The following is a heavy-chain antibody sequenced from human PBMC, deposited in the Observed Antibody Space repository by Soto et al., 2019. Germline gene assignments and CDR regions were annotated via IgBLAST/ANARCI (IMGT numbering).Heavy chain of an antibody. D-gene: IGHD2-15*01. CDR3: ARGIVVVVAAAFDY. Sequence: SETLSLTCTVSGGSINNHYWSWIRQPPGKGLEWIGSIYYSGSTYYNPSLKSRVTISVDTSKNQFSLKLSSVTAADTAVYYCARGIVVVVAAAFDYWGQGTLVTVSS. J-gene: IGHJ4*02. CDR2: IYYSGST. CDR1: GGSINNHY. V-gene: IGHV4-59*05.